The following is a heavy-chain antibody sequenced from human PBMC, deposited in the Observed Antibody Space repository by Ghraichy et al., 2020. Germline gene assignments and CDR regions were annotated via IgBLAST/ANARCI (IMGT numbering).Heavy chain of an antibody. CDR2: ISSSSSYI. Sequence: GESLNISCAASGFTFSSYSMNWVRQAPGKGLEWVSSISSSSSYIYYADSVKGRFTISRDNAKNSLYLQMNSLRAEDTAVYYCARPPGGIAVDLWGRGTLVTVSS. CDR1: GFTFSSYS. CDR3: ARPPGGIAVDL. D-gene: IGHD6-19*01. J-gene: IGHJ2*01. V-gene: IGHV3-21*01.